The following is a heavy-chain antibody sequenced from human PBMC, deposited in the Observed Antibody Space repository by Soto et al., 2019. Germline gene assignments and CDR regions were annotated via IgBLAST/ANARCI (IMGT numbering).Heavy chain of an antibody. J-gene: IGHJ4*01. V-gene: IGHV3-15*07. CDR2: VKSKTDGGTT. D-gene: IGHD4-17*01. Sequence: PGGSLRLSCAVSGFIFINAWINWARQAPGKGLEWVGRVKSKTDGGTTDFAAPVKGRFAISRDDSKNMVYLEMNSLKTEDTAIYYCTTDSYMTNIIVRFDYWGHGTLVTVSS. CDR3: TTDSYMTNIIVRFDY. CDR1: GFIFINAW.